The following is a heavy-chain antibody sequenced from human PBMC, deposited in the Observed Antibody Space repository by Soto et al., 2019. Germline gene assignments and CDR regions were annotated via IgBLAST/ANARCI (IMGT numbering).Heavy chain of an antibody. CDR1: GGTFSSYA. CDR3: ARNKVRDIVVVPAHPQRRYYYYGMDV. CDR2: IIPIFGTA. V-gene: IGHV1-69*13. J-gene: IGHJ6*02. D-gene: IGHD2-2*01. Sequence: SSVKVSCKASGGTFSSYAISLVRQAPGQGLEGMGGIIPIFGTANYAQKFQGRVTITADESTSTAYMELSSLRSEDTAVYYCARNKVRDIVVVPAHPQRRYYYYGMDVWGQGTTVTVSS.